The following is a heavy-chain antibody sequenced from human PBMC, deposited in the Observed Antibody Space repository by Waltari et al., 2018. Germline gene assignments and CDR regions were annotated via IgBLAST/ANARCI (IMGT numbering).Heavy chain of an antibody. Sequence: QVQLQASGPGLVKPSEPLSLTCPVPGGSISSYYGSWIRRPPGKGLEWIGYIYYSGSTNYNPSLKSRVTISVDTSKNQFSLKLSSVTAADTAVYYCARAGGPGYSYGHDAFDIWGQGTMVTVSS. CDR3: ARAGGPGYSYGHDAFDI. V-gene: IGHV4-59*01. J-gene: IGHJ3*02. CDR1: GGSISSYY. CDR2: IYYSGST. D-gene: IGHD5-18*01.